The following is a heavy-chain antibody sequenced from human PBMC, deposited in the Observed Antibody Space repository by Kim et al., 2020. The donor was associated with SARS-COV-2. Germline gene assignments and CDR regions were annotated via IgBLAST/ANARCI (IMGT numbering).Heavy chain of an antibody. Sequence: TYYADTMKGRSTSSRDNSKNTLDQQLNSRRAEETAIYYCARGNLSSWDYWGQGAQVTVSS. CDR3: ARGNLSSWDY. V-gene: IGHV3-23*01. J-gene: IGHJ4*01. CDR2: T. D-gene: IGHD2-2*01.